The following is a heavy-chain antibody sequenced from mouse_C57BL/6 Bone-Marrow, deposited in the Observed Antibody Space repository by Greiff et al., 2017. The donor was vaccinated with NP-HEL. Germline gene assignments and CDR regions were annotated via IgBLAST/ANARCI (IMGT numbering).Heavy chain of an antibody. V-gene: IGHV14-1*01. CDR3: TFYCSSYGRFAY. Sequence: VQLQQSGAELVRPGASVKLSCTASGFNIKDYYMHWVKQRPEQGLEWIGRIDPEDGDTEYAPKFQGKATMTADTSSNTAYLQLSSLTSEDTAVYYCTFYCSSYGRFAYWGQGTLVTVSA. CDR2: IDPEDGDT. J-gene: IGHJ3*01. D-gene: IGHD1-1*01. CDR1: GFNIKDYY.